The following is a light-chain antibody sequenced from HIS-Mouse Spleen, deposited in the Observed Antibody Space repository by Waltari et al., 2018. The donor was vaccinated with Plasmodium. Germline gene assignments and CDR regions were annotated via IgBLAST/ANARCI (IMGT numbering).Light chain of an antibody. J-gene: IGLJ2*01. CDR2: RNN. CDR1: SSTIGSNY. V-gene: IGLV1-47*01. CDR3: AAWDDSLSGPV. Sequence: QSVLTQPPSASGTPGQRVTISCSVSSSTIGSNYVSWYQQLPGTAPKLLIYRNNQRPSGVPDRFSGSKSGTSASLAISGLRSEDEADYYCAAWDDSLSGPVFGGGTKLTVL.